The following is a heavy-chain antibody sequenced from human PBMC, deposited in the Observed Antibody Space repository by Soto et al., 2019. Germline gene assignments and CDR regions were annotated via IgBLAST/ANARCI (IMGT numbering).Heavy chain of an antibody. Sequence: EVQLVESGGGLVKPGGSLRLSCAASGFTFSNAWMSWVRQAPGKGLEWVGRIKSKTDDGATDYAAPVKGRFTISRDDSKNTLYLQMNSLKTKDTGVYYCTTDLDYDILTGLDFWGQGTLVTVSS. D-gene: IGHD3-9*01. CDR1: GFTFSNAW. J-gene: IGHJ4*02. V-gene: IGHV3-15*01. CDR2: IKSKTDDGAT. CDR3: TTDLDYDILTGLDF.